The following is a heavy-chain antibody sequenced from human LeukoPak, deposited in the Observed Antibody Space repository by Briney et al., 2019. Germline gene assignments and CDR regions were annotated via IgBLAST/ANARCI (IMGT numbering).Heavy chain of an antibody. J-gene: IGHJ4*02. Sequence: WETLSLTCSVSGDSISSYYWSWIRQPPGKGLEWIGYIYYSGSTNYNPSLKSRLTISVDTSKNQFFLKLSSVTAADTAMYYCARDGGYYGDHWGQGTLVTVSS. CDR1: GDSISSYY. V-gene: IGHV4-59*01. CDR3: ARDGGYYGDH. CDR2: IYYSGST. D-gene: IGHD3-22*01.